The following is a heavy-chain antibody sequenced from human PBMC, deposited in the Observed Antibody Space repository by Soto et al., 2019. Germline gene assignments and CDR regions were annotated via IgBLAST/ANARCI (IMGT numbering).Heavy chain of an antibody. CDR3: AREEGPPYDY. CDR1: GFTFSSYW. V-gene: IGHV3-74*01. Sequence: GGSLRLSCAASGFTFSSYWMHWFRQAPGKGLVLVSHINTDGSSTTYADSVKGRFTISRDNVRSTLYLQMSSLRAEDTAVYYCAREEGPPYDYWGQGTLVTVS. CDR2: INTDGSST. J-gene: IGHJ4*02.